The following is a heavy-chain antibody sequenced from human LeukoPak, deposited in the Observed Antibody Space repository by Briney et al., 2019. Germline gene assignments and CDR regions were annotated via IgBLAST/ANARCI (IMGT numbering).Heavy chain of an antibody. CDR1: GYTFISYG. V-gene: IGHV1-18*01. CDR2: ISAYNGNT. Sequence: ASVKVSCKASGYTFISYGISWVRQAPGQGLEWMGWISAYNGNTNYAQKLQGRVTMTTDTSTSTAYMELRSLRSDDTAVYYCGRDFMVRGIYYYYYGMDVWGQGTTVTVSS. D-gene: IGHD3-10*01. CDR3: GRDFMVRGIYYYYYGMDV. J-gene: IGHJ6*02.